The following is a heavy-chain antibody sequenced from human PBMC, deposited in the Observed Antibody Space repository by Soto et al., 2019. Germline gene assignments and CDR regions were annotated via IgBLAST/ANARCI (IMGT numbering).Heavy chain of an antibody. D-gene: IGHD1-7*01. CDR1: GGSISSGDYY. J-gene: IGHJ5*02. CDR2: IYYSGST. V-gene: IGHV4-30-4*01. Sequence: PSETLSLTCTVSGGSISSGDYYWSWIRQPPGKGLEWIGYIYYSGSTYYNPSLKSRVTISVDTSKNQFSLKLSSVTAADTAVYYCAREAGIGTTDNWFDPWGQGTLVTVSS. CDR3: AREAGIGTTDNWFDP.